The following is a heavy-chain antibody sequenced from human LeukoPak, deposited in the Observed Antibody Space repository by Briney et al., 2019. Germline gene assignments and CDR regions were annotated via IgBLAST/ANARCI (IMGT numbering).Heavy chain of an antibody. CDR1: GYSFTSYW. Sequence: HGESLKISCKGSGYSFTSYWISWVRQMPGKGLEWMGRIDPSDSYTNYSPSFQGHVTISADTSISTAYLQWSSLKASDTAMYYCARLPLGYDSSGYYYEVGYWGQGALVTVSS. CDR2: IDPSDSYT. CDR3: ARLPLGYDSSGYYYEVGY. D-gene: IGHD3-22*01. J-gene: IGHJ4*02. V-gene: IGHV5-10-1*01.